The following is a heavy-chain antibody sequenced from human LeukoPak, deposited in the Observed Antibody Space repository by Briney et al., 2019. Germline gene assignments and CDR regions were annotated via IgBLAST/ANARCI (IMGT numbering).Heavy chain of an antibody. CDR1: GFAFSSYS. CDR3: AKKAQYDGHYPLDY. J-gene: IGHJ4*02. V-gene: IGHV3-23*01. CDR2: TSDRGDYT. D-gene: IGHD4/OR15-4a*01. Sequence: GGSLRLSCAASGFAFSSYSMSWVRQAPGKGLEWVSGTSDRGDYTYYADSVKGRFATSRDTSKNTLYLQMNSLRAEDTALYFCAKKAQYDGHYPLDYWGQGTLVTVS.